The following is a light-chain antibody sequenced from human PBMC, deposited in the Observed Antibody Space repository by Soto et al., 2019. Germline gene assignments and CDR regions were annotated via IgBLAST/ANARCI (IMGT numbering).Light chain of an antibody. Sequence: EIVLTQSPGTLSLSPGERATLSCRASQSISSSFLAWYQQRPGQAPRLRIFGASYSATGIPDRFSGSGSGTDFTVTISRLEPEDFAVYYCQKYGNSPPEYTFGPGTNVDSK. CDR3: QKYGNSPPEYT. CDR2: GAS. V-gene: IGKV3-20*01. CDR1: QSISSSF. J-gene: IGKJ3*01.